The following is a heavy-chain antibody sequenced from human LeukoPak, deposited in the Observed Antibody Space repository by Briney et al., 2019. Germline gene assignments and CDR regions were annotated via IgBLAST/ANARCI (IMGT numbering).Heavy chain of an antibody. J-gene: IGHJ4*02. CDR1: GGSISSSNW. Sequence: SETLSLTCAVSGGSISSSNWWSWVRQPPGKGLEWIGEIYHSGSTNYNPSLKSRVTISVDKSKSQFSLKLSSVTAADTAVYYCARSPRQQLVPFDYWGQGTLVTVSS. CDR3: ARSPRQQLVPFDY. D-gene: IGHD6-13*01. V-gene: IGHV4-4*02. CDR2: IYHSGST.